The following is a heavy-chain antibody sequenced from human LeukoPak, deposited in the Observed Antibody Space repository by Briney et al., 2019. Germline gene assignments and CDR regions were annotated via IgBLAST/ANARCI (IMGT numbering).Heavy chain of an antibody. CDR2: IRYDGSNK. CDR3: AKETYYDFWSGPLDAFDI. CDR1: GFTFSSYG. J-gene: IGHJ3*02. V-gene: IGHV3-30*02. D-gene: IGHD3-3*01. Sequence: PGGSLRLSCAASGFTFSSYGMHWVRQAPGKGLEWVAFIRYDGSNKYYADSVKGRFTISRDNSKNTLYLQMNSLRAEDTAVYYCAKETYYDFWSGPLDAFDIWGQGTMVTVSS.